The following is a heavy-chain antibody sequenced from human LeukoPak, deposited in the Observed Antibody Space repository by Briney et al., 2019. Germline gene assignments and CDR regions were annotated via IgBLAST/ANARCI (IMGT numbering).Heavy chain of an antibody. D-gene: IGHD5-12*01. Sequence: GESLRLSCAASGFTFSSYGMHWVRQAPGKGLEWVAVIWYDGSNKYYADSVKGRFTISRDNSKNTLYLQMNSLRAEDTAVYYCARDRDGYDWSDLYGMDVWGQGTTVTVSS. CDR1: GFTFSSYG. V-gene: IGHV3-33*01. J-gene: IGHJ6*02. CDR2: IWYDGSNK. CDR3: ARDRDGYDWSDLYGMDV.